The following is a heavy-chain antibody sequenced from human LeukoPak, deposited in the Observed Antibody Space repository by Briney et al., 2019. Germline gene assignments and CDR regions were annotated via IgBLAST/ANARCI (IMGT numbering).Heavy chain of an antibody. CDR1: GGTFISYA. D-gene: IGHD1-26*01. CDR3: ASGSGELLTTQFDY. V-gene: IGHV1-69*13. Sequence: ASVKVSCKASGGTFISYAISWVRQAPGQGLEWMGGIIPIFGTANYAQKFQGRVTITADESMSTAYMELSGLRSEDTAVYYCASGSGELLTTQFDYWGQGTLVTVSS. CDR2: IIPIFGTA. J-gene: IGHJ4*02.